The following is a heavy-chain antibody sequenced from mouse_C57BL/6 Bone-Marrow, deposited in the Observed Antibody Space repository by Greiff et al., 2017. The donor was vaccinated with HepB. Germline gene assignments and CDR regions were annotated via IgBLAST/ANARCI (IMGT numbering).Heavy chain of an antibody. CDR3: ARRPVSSWYFDV. CDR2: INYDGSST. CDR1: GFTFSDYY. D-gene: IGHD1-3*01. J-gene: IGHJ1*03. Sequence: DVMLVESEGGLVQPGSSMKLSCTASGFTFSDYYMAWVRQVPEKGLEWVANINYDGSSTYYLDSLKSRFIISRDNAKNILYLQMSSLKSEDTATYYCARRPVSSWYFDVWGTGTTVTVSS. V-gene: IGHV5-16*02.